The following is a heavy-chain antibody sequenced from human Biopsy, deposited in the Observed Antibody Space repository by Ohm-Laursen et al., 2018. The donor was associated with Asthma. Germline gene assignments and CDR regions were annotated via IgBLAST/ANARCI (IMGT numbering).Heavy chain of an antibody. CDR1: GGTFDTYV. CDR3: ARKAGSCISRTCYSLDF. V-gene: IGHV1-69*01. D-gene: IGHD2-2*01. J-gene: IGHJ4*02. Sequence: GSSVKVSCKSLGGTFDTYVIGWVRQAPGQGLEWMGGINSVFGTTTYPQEFQDRVTTTADDSTSTAYMELSSLRSEDTAVYYCARKAGSCISRTCYSLDFWGQGTLVTVSS. CDR2: INSVFGTT.